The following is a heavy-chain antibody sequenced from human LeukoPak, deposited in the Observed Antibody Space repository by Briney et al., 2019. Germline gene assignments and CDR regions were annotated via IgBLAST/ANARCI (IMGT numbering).Heavy chain of an antibody. CDR1: GFTFSSYA. D-gene: IGHD6-13*01. CDR2: ISGSGGST. CDR3: AKAIAAAGYYYGMDV. V-gene: IGHV3-23*01. Sequence: GGSLRLSCAASGFTFSSYAMSWVCQAPGKGLEWVSAISGSGGSTYYADSVKGRFTISRDNSKNTLYLQMNSLRAEDTAVYYCAKAIAAAGYYYGMDVWGKGTTVTVSS. J-gene: IGHJ6*04.